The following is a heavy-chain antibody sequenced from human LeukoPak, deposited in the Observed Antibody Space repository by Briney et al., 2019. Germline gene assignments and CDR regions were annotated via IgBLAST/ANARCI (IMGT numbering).Heavy chain of an antibody. V-gene: IGHV3-23*01. D-gene: IGHD3-16*01. CDR2: ISGSGGST. CDR3: AKDQPPRRILWGSPAIDY. CDR1: GFTFANFG. J-gene: IGHJ4*02. Sequence: QPGGSLRLSCAASGFTFANFGMSWVRQAPGKGLEWVSAISGSGGSTYYADSVKGRFTISRDNSKNTLYLQMNSLRAEDTAVYYCAKDQPPRRILWGSPAIDYWGQGTLVTVSS.